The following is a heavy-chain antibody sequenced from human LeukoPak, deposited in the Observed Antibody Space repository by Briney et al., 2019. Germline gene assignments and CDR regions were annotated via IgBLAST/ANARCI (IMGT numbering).Heavy chain of an antibody. Sequence: SETLSLTCTVSGDSISSSTNCWGCIRQPPGKGLEWIGSVYYSVTPYYNPSLKSRLTISVDTSKNQFFLDLSSVTAADTAVYYCATATRWGYFDYWGQGTLVTVSS. CDR1: GDSISSSTNC. CDR3: ATATRWGYFDY. J-gene: IGHJ4*02. D-gene: IGHD1-26*01. V-gene: IGHV4-39*01. CDR2: VYYSVTP.